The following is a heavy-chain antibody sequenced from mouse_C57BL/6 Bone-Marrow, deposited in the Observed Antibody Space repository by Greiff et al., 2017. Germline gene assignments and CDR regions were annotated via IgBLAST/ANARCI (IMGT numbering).Heavy chain of an antibody. J-gene: IGHJ4*01. V-gene: IGHV14-3*01. D-gene: IGHD3-2*02. CDR3: AQRDLRQLRPHYYAMDY. CDR2: IDPANGNT. CDR1: GFNIKNTY. Sequence: VQLQQSVAELVRPGASVKLSCTASGFNIKNTYMHWVKQRPEQGLEWIGRIDPANGNTKYAPKFQGKAPITADTSSNTAYLQLSSLTSEDTAIYYCAQRDLRQLRPHYYAMDYWGQGTSVTVSS.